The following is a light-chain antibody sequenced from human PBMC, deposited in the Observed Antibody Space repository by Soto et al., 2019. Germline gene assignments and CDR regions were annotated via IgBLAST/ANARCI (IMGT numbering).Light chain of an antibody. CDR3: QQYNNWPLT. CDR1: QSVSSN. V-gene: IGKV3-15*01. CDR2: GAS. J-gene: IGKJ4*01. Sequence: EIVNTHAFATPSLNPGERGTLFCRASQSVSSNLAWYQQRPGQAPRLLIYGASTRATGIPARFSGSGSGTEFTLTISSLQSEDFAVYYCQQYNNWPLTFGGVTKV.